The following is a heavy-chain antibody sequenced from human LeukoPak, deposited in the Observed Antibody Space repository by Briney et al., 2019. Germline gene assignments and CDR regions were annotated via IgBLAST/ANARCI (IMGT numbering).Heavy chain of an antibody. CDR1: GGSISSYY. J-gene: IGHJ4*02. Sequence: SETLSLTCTVSGGSISSYYWSWIRQPPGKGLEWIGYIYYSGSTNYNPSLKSRVTISVDTSKNQFSLKLSSVTAADTAVYYCAREGYTGYYFDYWGQGTLVTVSS. CDR2: IYYSGST. CDR3: AREGYTGYYFDY. D-gene: IGHD6-13*01. V-gene: IGHV4-59*12.